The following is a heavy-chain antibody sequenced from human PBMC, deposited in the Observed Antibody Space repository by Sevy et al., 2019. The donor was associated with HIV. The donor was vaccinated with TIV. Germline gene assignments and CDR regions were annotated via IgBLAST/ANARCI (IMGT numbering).Heavy chain of an antibody. CDR1: GGSISSYY. Sequence: SETLSLTCTVSGGSISSYYWSWIRQPAWKGLEWIGRIYTSGSTNYNPSLKSRVTMSVDTSKNQFSLKLSSVTAADTAVYYCARLYYDILTGDYYGMDVWGQGTTVTVSS. CDR2: IYTSGST. D-gene: IGHD3-9*01. J-gene: IGHJ6*02. V-gene: IGHV4-4*07. CDR3: ARLYYDILTGDYYGMDV.